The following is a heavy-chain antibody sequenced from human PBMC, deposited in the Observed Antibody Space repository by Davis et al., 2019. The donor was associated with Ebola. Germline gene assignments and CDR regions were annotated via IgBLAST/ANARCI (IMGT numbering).Heavy chain of an antibody. CDR3: ARESFYYGMDV. J-gene: IGHJ6*02. CDR1: GFTVSSNY. CDR2: IYSGGST. Sequence: GGSLRLSCAASGFTVSSNYMSWVRQAPGKGLEWVSVIYSGGSTYYADSVKGRFTISRDNAKNSLYLQMNSLRAEDTAVYYCARESFYYGMDVWGQGTTVTVSS. V-gene: IGHV3-53*01.